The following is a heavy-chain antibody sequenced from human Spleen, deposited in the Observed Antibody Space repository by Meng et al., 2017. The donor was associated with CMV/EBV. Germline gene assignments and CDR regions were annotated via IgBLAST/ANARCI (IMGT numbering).Heavy chain of an antibody. CDR1: GYTFTRYE. D-gene: IGHD3-16*01. CDR2: MDPNSDNT. Sequence: ASVKVSCKASGYTFTRYEINWVRQATGQGLEWMAWMDPNSDNTGYAQKFQGRVTTRRDTSKNTVYMELSSLRSDDTAVYYCARASNRLGGGHLDSWGQGTLVTVSS. J-gene: IGHJ4*02. CDR3: ARASNRLGGGHLDS. V-gene: IGHV1-8*03.